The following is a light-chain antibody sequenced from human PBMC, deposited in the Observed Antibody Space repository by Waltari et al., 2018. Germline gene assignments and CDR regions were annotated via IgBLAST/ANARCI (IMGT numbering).Light chain of an antibody. J-gene: IGKJ1*01. Sequence: DIVMTQSPGSLAVSLGGRASVNCRSSQKVSTGSTNRPSLAWYQQKEGQPPKLLIFWTSIRQSGVPDRFSGSGSGTDFTLTINNLQADDAAVYFCQQYDSFPRTFGQGTRVAI. CDR3: QQYDSFPRT. V-gene: IGKV4-1*01. CDR2: WTS. CDR1: QKVSTGSTNRPS.